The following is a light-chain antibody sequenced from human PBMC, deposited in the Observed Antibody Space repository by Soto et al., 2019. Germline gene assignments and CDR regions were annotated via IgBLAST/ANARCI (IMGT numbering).Light chain of an antibody. V-gene: IGLV2-23*02. J-gene: IGLJ1*01. CDR1: TSDVGSYDL. Sequence: QSALTQPASVSGSPGQSITISCTGTTSDVGSYDLVSWYQQHPGKAPKIMIYEVSKRPSGDSNRFSGSKSGNTASLTISGLXAEDXXDYYCCSXAGGRSPYVFGTGTKVTV. CDR3: CSXAGGRSPYV. CDR2: EVS.